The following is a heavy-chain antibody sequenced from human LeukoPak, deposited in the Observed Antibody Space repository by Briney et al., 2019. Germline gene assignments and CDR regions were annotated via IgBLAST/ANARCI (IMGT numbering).Heavy chain of an antibody. D-gene: IGHD3-3*01. CDR1: GFTFSTSA. CDR3: AAEGPHDFFDY. Sequence: SVKVSCKASGFTFSTSAVQWVRQARGQRLEWIGWIVVGSGNTHYALKFQERVTITRDVSTNTAYMELSSLRSEDTAVYYCAAEGPHDFFDYWGQGTLVTVSS. V-gene: IGHV1-58*01. J-gene: IGHJ4*02. CDR2: IVVGSGNT.